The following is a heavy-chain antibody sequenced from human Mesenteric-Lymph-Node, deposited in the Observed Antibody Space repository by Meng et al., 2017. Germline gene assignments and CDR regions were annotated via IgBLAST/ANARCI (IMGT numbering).Heavy chain of an antibody. CDR1: GFSLSTSGVG. D-gene: IGHD5-18*01. V-gene: IGHV2-5*02. CDR2: IYWDDDE. J-gene: IGHJ4*02. Sequence: QITVQESGPPLVTPTQTLTLTCTFSGFSLSTSGVGVGWIRQPPGKALEWLALIYWDDDERYSPSLKSRLTITKDTSKNQVVLTMTNMDPVDTATYYCAHRRGYSYGYSFDYWGQGTLVTVSS. CDR3: AHRRGYSYGYSFDY.